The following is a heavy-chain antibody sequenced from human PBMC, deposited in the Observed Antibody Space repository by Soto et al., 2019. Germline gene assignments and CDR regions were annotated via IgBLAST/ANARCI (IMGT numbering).Heavy chain of an antibody. D-gene: IGHD3-22*01. CDR1: GFTVSSIY. CDR3: ARVIVRTSYYDSSGYYFNY. Sequence: GGSLRLSCAASGFTVSSIYMSWVRQAPGKGLEWVSVIYSGDSTYYADSVKGRFTISRDNSKNTLYLQMNSLRAEDTAVYYCARVIVRTSYYDSSGYYFNYWGQGTLVTVSS. J-gene: IGHJ4*02. CDR2: IYSGDST. V-gene: IGHV3-66*01.